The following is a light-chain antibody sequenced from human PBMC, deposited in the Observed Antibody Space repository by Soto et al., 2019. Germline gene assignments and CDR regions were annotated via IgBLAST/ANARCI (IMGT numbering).Light chain of an antibody. J-gene: IGKJ2*01. CDR3: HQNIQWPPYT. CDR2: AAS. CDR1: QSVSSN. Sequence: IVLTQSPVTLSVSPGETATLSCRASQSVSSNLAWYQHKPGQAPRLLIYAASARATGVPARFSGSGSGTDYTLTISNLQSEDSAVYYCHQNIQWPPYTFGQGTKLEIK. V-gene: IGKV3-15*01.